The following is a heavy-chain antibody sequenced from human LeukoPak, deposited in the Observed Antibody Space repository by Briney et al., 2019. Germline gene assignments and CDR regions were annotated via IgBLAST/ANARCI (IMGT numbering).Heavy chain of an antibody. Sequence: GGSLRLSCAASGFTFSDYYMSWMRQAPGKGLEWVSYISRSGSTIYYADSVKGRFTISRDNAKNSLYLQMKSLRAEDTAVYYCARDPDGNFDYWGQGTLVTVSS. CDR3: ARDPDGNFDY. J-gene: IGHJ4*02. CDR2: ISRSGSTI. V-gene: IGHV3-11*01. CDR1: GFTFSDYY.